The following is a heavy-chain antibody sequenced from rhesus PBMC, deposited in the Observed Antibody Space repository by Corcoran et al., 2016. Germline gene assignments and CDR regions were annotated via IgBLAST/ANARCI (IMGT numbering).Heavy chain of an antibody. CDR2: ISWDGGST. Sequence: EVQLVESGGGVVQPGGSLRLSCAASGFTFDDYAMHWVRQAPGKGLEWVSGISWDGGSTGYADSVKGRFTISRDNAKNSLYLQMDRLRAEDTALYYCAKDGVYYNIWTGYPDYWGQGVLVTVSS. CDR3: AKDGVYYNIWTGYPDY. V-gene: IGHV3-201*01. J-gene: IGHJ4*01. D-gene: IGHD3-3*01. CDR1: GFTFDDYA.